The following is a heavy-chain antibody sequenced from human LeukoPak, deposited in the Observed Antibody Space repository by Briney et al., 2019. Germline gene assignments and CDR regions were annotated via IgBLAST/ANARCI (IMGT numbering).Heavy chain of an antibody. CDR2: INHSGST. J-gene: IGHJ4*02. Sequence: SETLSLTCAVYGGSFSGYYWSWIRQPPGKGLEWIGEINHSGSTNYNPSLKSRVTISVDTSKNQFSLKLSSVTAADTAVYYCARLVRGVIIKVANFDYWGQGTLVTVSS. CDR1: GGSFSGYY. V-gene: IGHV4-34*01. CDR3: ARLVRGVIIKVANFDY. D-gene: IGHD3-10*01.